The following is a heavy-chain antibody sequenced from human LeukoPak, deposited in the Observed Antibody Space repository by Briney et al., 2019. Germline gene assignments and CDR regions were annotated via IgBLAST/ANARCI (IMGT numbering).Heavy chain of an antibody. CDR2: IYHSGST. CDR1: GGSISSGNW. CDR3: ARGLAAAGTDY. Sequence: SETLSLTCAVSGGSISSGNWWTWVRQPPGKALEWIGQIYHSGSTNYNPSLKSRVTISVEKSKNQFSLSLTSVTAADTAVYYCARGLAAAGTDYWGQGTLVTVSS. D-gene: IGHD6-13*01. J-gene: IGHJ4*02. V-gene: IGHV4-4*02.